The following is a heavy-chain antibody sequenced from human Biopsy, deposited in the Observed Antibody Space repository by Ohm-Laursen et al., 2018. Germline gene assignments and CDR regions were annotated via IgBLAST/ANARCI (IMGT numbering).Heavy chain of an antibody. CDR2: INPKSGGT. J-gene: IGHJ4*02. CDR3: AIDGNDFLTDYLKIDQ. V-gene: IGHV1-2*02. Sequence: SVNVSCTASGYTFTNYGISSVRQAPGHGLEWKGWINPKSGGTHYLEKFRGRVTMTRDTSISTAYMEVSSLRSDDTAVYYCAIDGNDFLTDYLKIDQWGQGTLVTVSS. CDR1: GYTFTNYG. D-gene: IGHD3-9*01.